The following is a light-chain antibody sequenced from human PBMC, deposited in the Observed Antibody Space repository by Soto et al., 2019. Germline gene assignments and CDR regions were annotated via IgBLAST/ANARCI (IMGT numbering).Light chain of an antibody. J-gene: IGKJ4*01. CDR1: QSVLYSSNDKNY. Sequence: DIVMSQSPGSLAVSLGERATINCKSNQSVLYSSNDKNYLAWYQQKPGQPPKLLISWASTRKSGVPDRFSGSGSGTDFTLTIRSLQAKDVAVYYCQQYYDIPSFGGGTKVEIK. CDR3: QQYYDIPS. CDR2: WAS. V-gene: IGKV4-1*01.